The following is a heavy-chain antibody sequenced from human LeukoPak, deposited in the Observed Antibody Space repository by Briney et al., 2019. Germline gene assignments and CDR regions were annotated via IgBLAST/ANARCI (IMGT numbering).Heavy chain of an antibody. J-gene: IGHJ4*02. CDR2: IYYSGST. CDR1: GGSISSSSYY. V-gene: IGHV4-39*07. Sequence: PSETLSLTCTVSGGSISSSSYYWGWIRQPPGKGLEWIGSIYYSGSTYYNPSLKSRVTISVDTSKNQFSLKLSSVTAADTAVYYCARWRSPGAPFDYWGQGTLVTVSS. CDR3: ARWRSPGAPFDY. D-gene: IGHD1-1*01.